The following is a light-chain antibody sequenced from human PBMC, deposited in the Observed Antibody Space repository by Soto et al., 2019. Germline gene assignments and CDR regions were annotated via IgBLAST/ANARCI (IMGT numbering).Light chain of an antibody. V-gene: IGKV3D-15*02. CDR1: QGIGDT. CDR2: DAS. Sequence: EIVMTKSPATLSVSPGGRATLSCRASQGIGDTLAWYQQKPGQAPRLLIYDASNRAAGIPARFSGSGSGTDFTLTISSLEPEDFAVYYCQQYGNSPWTFGQGTKVDIK. CDR3: QQYGNSPWT. J-gene: IGKJ1*01.